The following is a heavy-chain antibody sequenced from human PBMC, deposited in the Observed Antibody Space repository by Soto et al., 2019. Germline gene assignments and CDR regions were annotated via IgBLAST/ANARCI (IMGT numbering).Heavy chain of an antibody. CDR2: IYYTGST. D-gene: IGHD2-15*01. CDR1: GGSICNYY. Sequence: QVQLQESGPGLVKPSETLSLTCTVSGGSICNYYWSWIRQPPGKGLEWIGYIYYTGSTNDNPSLKRRVTISVDTSKNQFSLKLSSVTAADTAVYYCARRWGRSFDYWGQGTLVTVSS. V-gene: IGHV4-59*08. J-gene: IGHJ4*02. CDR3: ARRWGRSFDY.